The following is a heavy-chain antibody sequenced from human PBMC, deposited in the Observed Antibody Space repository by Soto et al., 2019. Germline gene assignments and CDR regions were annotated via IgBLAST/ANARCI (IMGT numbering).Heavy chain of an antibody. CDR2: MSYDGSSK. CDR3: ARGRSVSNHDGFEY. CDR1: GFTLSSYS. J-gene: IGHJ4*02. Sequence: QVQLVESGGGVVQPGRSLRLSCAASGFTLSSYSMHWVRQAPGKGLDWVAAMSYDGSSKYFADSVKGRFTISRDNSKNTLFLQMNSLVAEDWAVYYCARGRSVSNHDGFEYWGQGTLVTVSS. V-gene: IGHV3-30-3*01. D-gene: IGHD3-3*01.